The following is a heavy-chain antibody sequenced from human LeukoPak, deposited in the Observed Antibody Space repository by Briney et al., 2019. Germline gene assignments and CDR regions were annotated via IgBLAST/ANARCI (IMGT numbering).Heavy chain of an antibody. V-gene: IGHV4-59*08. CDR2: ISTSGST. CDR3: ARHGGDYVFDY. J-gene: IGHJ4*02. CDR1: GDSINNYY. Sequence: SETLSLTCTVSGDSINNYYWSWIRQPPGKGLEWIGYISTSGSTNSNPSLKSRVTMSLDTSKRQFSLKLSSVTAVDTAVYYCARHGGDYVFDYWGQGTLVTVSS. D-gene: IGHD4-17*01.